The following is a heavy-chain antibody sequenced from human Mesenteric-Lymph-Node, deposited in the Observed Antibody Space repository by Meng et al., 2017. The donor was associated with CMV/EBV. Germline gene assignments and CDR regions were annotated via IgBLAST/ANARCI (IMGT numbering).Heavy chain of an antibody. V-gene: IGHV1-2*02. CDR2: INPKTGGT. CDR3: ARDLGTPAGFSGWNDAGDAFDF. CDR1: GYTFTGHF. J-gene: IGHJ3*01. Sequence: ASVKVSCKASGYTFTGHFMHWVRQAPGQGLEWMGWINPKTGGTNYAQKLQGRVTMTRDTSISTAYMELRRLRSDDTAVYYCARDLGTPAGFSGWNDAGDAFDFWGQGTMVTVSS. D-gene: IGHD1-1*01.